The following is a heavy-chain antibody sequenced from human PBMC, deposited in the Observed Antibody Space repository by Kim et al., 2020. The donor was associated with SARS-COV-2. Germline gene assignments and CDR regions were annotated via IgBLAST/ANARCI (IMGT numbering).Heavy chain of an antibody. CDR1: GFTFSRYA. CDR2: IRGSGGDT. D-gene: IGHD2-8*02. Sequence: GGSLRLSCAASGFTFSRYAMSWVRQAPGKGLEWVSAIRGSGGDTFYADSVKGRFTISRDISRDTVSLQMRSLTVEDSAVYYCAKGPTAGEAGIDYWGQGTLVTVSS. CDR3: AKGPTAGEAGIDY. J-gene: IGHJ4*02. V-gene: IGHV3-23*01.